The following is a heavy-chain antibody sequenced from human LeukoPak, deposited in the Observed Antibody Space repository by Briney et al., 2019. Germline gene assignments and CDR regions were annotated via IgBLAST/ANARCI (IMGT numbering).Heavy chain of an antibody. J-gene: IGHJ5*02. CDR1: GGSFSGYY. D-gene: IGHD2-15*01. Sequence: PSETLSLTCAVYGGSFSGYYWSWIRQPPGKGLEWIGYIYYSGSTNYNPSLKSRVTISVDTSKNQFSLKLSSVTAADTAVYYCARLRWWFDPWGQGTLVTVSS. CDR3: ARLRWWFDP. V-gene: IGHV4-59*01. CDR2: IYYSGST.